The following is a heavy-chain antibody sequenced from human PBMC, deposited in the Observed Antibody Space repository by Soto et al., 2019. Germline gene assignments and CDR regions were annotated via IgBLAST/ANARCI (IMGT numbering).Heavy chain of an antibody. J-gene: IGHJ4*02. CDR3: AKKCRSCSGWFDY. D-gene: IGHD6-19*01. CDR1: GFTVSSTY. CDR2: LYTGTDT. V-gene: IGHV3-53*01. Sequence: GGSLRLSCAASGFTVSSTYLTWVRQAPGKGLEWVAILYTGTDTVYADSAKGRFTISRDSSKNTFYLQMNSLRAEDTAMYFCAKKCRSCSGWFDYWGQRTMVTFYS.